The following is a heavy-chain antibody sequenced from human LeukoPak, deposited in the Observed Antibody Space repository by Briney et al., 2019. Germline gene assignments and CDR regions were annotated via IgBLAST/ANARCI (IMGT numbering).Heavy chain of an antibody. CDR3: ARNSLMGSGSYLVFPLDY. J-gene: IGHJ4*02. CDR1: GGTFSSYA. V-gene: IGHV1-69*04. CDR2: IIPILGIA. Sequence: ASVKVSCKASGGTFSSYAISWVRQAPGQGLEWMGRIIPILGIANYAQKFQGRVTITADKSTSAAYMELSSLRSEDTAVYYCARNSLMGSGSYLVFPLDYWGQGTLVTVSS. D-gene: IGHD3-10*01.